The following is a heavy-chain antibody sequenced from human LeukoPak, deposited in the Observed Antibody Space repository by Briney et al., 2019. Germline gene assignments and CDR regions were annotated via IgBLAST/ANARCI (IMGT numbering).Heavy chain of an antibody. Sequence: ASVKVSCQASGYTFTSYDINWVRQATGQGLEWMGWMNPNSGNTGYAQKFQGRVTMTRNTSISTAYMELSSLRSEDTAVYYCARGLLTRDAFDIWGQGTMVTVSS. CDR2: MNPNSGNT. CDR1: GYTFTSYD. CDR3: ARGLLTRDAFDI. V-gene: IGHV1-8*01. D-gene: IGHD2-21*01. J-gene: IGHJ3*02.